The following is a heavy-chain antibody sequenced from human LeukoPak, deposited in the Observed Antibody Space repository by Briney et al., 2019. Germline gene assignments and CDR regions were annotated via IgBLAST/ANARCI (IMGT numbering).Heavy chain of an antibody. J-gene: IGHJ4*02. Sequence: ASVKVSCKASGYTFTGCYMHWVRQAPGQGLEWMGRINPNSGGTNYAQKFQGRVTMTRDTSISTAYMELSRLRSDDTAVYYCARSTRGYYYFDYWGQGTLVTVSS. V-gene: IGHV1-2*06. CDR1: GYTFTGCY. CDR2: INPNSGGT. D-gene: IGHD3-22*01. CDR3: ARSTRGYYYFDY.